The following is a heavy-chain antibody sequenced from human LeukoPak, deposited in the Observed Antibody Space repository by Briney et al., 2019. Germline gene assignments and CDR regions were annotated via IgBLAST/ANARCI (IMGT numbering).Heavy chain of an antibody. J-gene: IGHJ5*02. Sequence: GGSLRLSCAVSGFTFSDYYMSWVRQAPGKWLEWVSYITGSGNNIYYADSVKGRFTISRDNAKNSLYLQMNSLRAEDTAVFYCARGRGSSGEFDDWGQGTRVTVSS. V-gene: IGHV3-11*04. CDR2: ITGSGNNI. CDR1: GFTFSDYY. D-gene: IGHD5-12*01. CDR3: ARGRGSSGEFDD.